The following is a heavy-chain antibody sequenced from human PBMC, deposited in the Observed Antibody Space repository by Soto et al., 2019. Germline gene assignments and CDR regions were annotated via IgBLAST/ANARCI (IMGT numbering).Heavy chain of an antibody. D-gene: IGHD3-22*01. V-gene: IGHV4-30-2*01. Sequence: TLSLTCAVSGGSISSGGYSWSWIRQPPGKGLEWIGYIYHSGSTYYNPSLKSRVTISVDRSKNQFSLKLSSVTAADTAVYYCASTTKYYYDSSGYYNGWYYYYGMDVWGQGTTVTVSS. CDR2: IYHSGST. CDR1: GGSISSGGYS. CDR3: ASTTKYYYDSSGYYNGWYYYYGMDV. J-gene: IGHJ6*02.